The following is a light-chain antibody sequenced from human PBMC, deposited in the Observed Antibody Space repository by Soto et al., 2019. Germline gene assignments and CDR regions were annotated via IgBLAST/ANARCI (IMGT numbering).Light chain of an antibody. Sequence: DIQMTQSPSTLSASVGDRVTVTCRASQSISNWLAWYQKKPGKAPKLLIYKASSLESGVPSRFSGSGSGTEFTLTISSLQPDDFATYYCQHYNNYPWTFGQGTTVEVK. CDR3: QHYNNYPWT. V-gene: IGKV1-5*03. J-gene: IGKJ1*01. CDR2: KAS. CDR1: QSISNW.